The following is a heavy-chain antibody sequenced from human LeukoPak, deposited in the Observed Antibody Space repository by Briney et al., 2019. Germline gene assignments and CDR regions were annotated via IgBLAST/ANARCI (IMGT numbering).Heavy chain of an antibody. J-gene: IGHJ4*02. CDR1: GFTVSSNY. Sequence: GGSLRLSCAASGFTVSSNYMNWVRQAPGKGLEWVSVIYSGGSTYYADSVKGRFTISRDNSKNTLYLQMNSLRAEDTAVYYCASSLVVTNFDYWGQGTLVTVSS. CDR2: IYSGGST. V-gene: IGHV3-66*01. D-gene: IGHD2-15*01. CDR3: ASSLVVTNFDY.